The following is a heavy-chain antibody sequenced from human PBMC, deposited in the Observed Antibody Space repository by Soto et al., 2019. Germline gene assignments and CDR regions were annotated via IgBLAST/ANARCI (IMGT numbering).Heavy chain of an antibody. D-gene: IGHD2-2*01. CDR1: GFTFSSYS. CDR3: ARGEVPAAMPEVSYMDV. J-gene: IGHJ6*03. V-gene: IGHV3-21*01. Sequence: GGSLRLSCAASGFTFSSYSMNWVRQAPGKGLEWVSSISSSSSYIYYADSVKGRFTISRDNAKNSLYLQMNSLRAEDTAVYYCARGEVPAAMPEVSYMDVWGKGTTVTVSS. CDR2: ISSSSSYI.